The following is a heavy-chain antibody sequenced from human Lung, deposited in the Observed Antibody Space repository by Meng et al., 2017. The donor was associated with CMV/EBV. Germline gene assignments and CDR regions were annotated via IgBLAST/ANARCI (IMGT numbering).Heavy chain of an antibody. CDR3: ARDREDSGSHLEVGADS. D-gene: IGHD1-26*01. J-gene: IGHJ4*02. V-gene: IGHV1-18*01. Sequence: YTSSCYVIAPPPRSPRQGLEWMGCLSASTWTPHYPPSLQGRVTMTTDTSTSTAYMELRSLRSDDSAVYYCARDREDSGSHLEVGADSWGQGTLVTVSS. CDR1: YTSSCYV. CDR2: LSASTWTP.